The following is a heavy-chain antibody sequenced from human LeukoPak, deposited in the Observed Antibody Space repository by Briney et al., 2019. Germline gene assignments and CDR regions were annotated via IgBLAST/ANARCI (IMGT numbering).Heavy chain of an antibody. CDR3: VRSLRSADF. J-gene: IGHJ4*02. CDR2: ISPDGSQT. Sequence: GGSLRLSCAASGCSLSNYWMHWVRQAPGKGLMWVSQISPDGSQTFYADFVKGRFTISRDNAKNTLFLQMDSLRAEDTALYYCVRSLRSADFWGQGTLVTVSS. V-gene: IGHV3-74*01. CDR1: GCSLSNYW.